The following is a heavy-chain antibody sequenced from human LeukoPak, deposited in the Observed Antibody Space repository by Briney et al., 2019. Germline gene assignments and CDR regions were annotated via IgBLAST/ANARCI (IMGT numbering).Heavy chain of an antibody. D-gene: IGHD4-17*01. V-gene: IGHV4-4*07. J-gene: IGHJ6*03. Sequence: SETLSLTCTVSGGSISSYYWSWIRQPAGKGLEWIGRIYTSGSTNYNPSLKSRVTMSVDTSKNQFSLKLSSVTAADTAVYYCARVSAGYGDYYYYYMDVWGKGTTVTISS. CDR2: IYTSGST. CDR3: ARVSAGYGDYYYYYMDV. CDR1: GGSISSYY.